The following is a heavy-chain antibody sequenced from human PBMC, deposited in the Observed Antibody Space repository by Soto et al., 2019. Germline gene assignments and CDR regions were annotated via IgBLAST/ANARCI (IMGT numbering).Heavy chain of an antibody. CDR1: GGSISSYY. D-gene: IGHD3-10*01. CDR2: IYYSGST. CDR3: AGGPTWYYYAA. V-gene: IGHV4-59*01. J-gene: IGHJ4*02. Sequence: SETLSLTCTVSGGSISSYYWSWIRQPPGKGLEWIGYIYYSGSTNYNPSLKSRVTISVDTSKNQFSLKLSSVTAADTAVYYCAGGPTWYYYAAGGQGTLVTVS.